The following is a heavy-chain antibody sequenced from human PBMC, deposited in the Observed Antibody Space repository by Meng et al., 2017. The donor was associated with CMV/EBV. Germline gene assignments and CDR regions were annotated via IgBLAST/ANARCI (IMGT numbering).Heavy chain of an antibody. CDR1: GYTFTGYY. Sequence: ASVKVSCKASGYTFTGYYMHWVRQAPGQGLEWMGWINPNSGATNFARNLQGRVTMTRDTSISTAYMELSGLTFDDTAVYYCARGQYYYDSSGYFYWGQGTLVTVSS. V-gene: IGHV1-2*02. CDR2: INPNSGAT. D-gene: IGHD3-22*01. CDR3: ARGQYYYDSSGYFY. J-gene: IGHJ4*02.